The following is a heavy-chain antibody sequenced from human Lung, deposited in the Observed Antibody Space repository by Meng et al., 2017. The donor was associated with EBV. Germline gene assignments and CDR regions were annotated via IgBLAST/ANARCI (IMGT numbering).Heavy chain of an antibody. J-gene: IGHJ4*02. D-gene: IGHD3-16*02. Sequence: QVELGQSGAEVKKPGSSVKVSCEASGGSFSAYTMSWVRQAPGQGLEWVGGIIPMFGLATYAEKFQGRVTITAEESTSTAYMEVNSLTFEDTAVYYCARGTSDYVWGGYRYFDYWGQGTLVTVSS. CDR1: GGSFSAYT. CDR2: IIPMFGLA. V-gene: IGHV1-69*01. CDR3: ARGTSDYVWGGYRYFDY.